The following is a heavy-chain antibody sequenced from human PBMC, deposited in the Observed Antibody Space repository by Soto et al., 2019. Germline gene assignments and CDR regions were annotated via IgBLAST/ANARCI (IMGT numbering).Heavy chain of an antibody. CDR1: GYTFTSYG. Sequence: ASVKVSCKASGYTFTSYGISWVRQAPGQGLEWMGRISAYNGNTNYAQKLQGRVNMTKDTSTSTVYIELRSLRSYDTAVYYCARSKVRDYVDWFDPWGQGTLVTVSS. CDR3: ARSKVRDYVDWFDP. V-gene: IGHV1-18*01. CDR2: ISAYNGNT. D-gene: IGHD4-17*01. J-gene: IGHJ5*02.